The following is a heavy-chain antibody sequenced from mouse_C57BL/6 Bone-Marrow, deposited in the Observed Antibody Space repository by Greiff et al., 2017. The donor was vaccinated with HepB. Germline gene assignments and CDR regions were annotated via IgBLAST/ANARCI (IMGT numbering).Heavy chain of an antibody. V-gene: IGHV1-81*01. Sequence: QVQLQQSGAELARPGASVKLSCKASGYTFTSYGISWVKQRTGQGLEWIGEIYPRSGNTYYNEKFKGKATLTADKSSSTAYMERRSLTSEDSAVYFCARGGNGLAAPFDVWGTGTTVTVSS. D-gene: IGHD2-1*01. J-gene: IGHJ1*03. CDR3: ARGGNGLAAPFDV. CDR1: GYTFTSYG. CDR2: IYPRSGNT.